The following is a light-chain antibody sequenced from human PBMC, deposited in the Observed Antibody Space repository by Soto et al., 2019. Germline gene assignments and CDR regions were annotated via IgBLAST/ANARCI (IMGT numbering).Light chain of an antibody. J-gene: IGKJ1*01. CDR1: QSISSL. CDR2: DAS. Sequence: DIQMTQSPSTLSASVGDRVTITCRASQSISSLLYWFQQKPGEAPKLLIYDASALPRGVPSRFSGRGSGTKFTLTIASLQPDDFATYYCQQYETFSGTFGLGTKVEIK. CDR3: QQYETFSGT. V-gene: IGKV1-5*01.